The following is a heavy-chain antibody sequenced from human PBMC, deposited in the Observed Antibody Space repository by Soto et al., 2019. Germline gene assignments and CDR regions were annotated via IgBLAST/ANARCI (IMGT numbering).Heavy chain of an antibody. Sequence: GGSLRLSCAASGFTSGFAFTNYWMHWVRQAPGKGLVWVSRINIDGSITDYADSVKGRFTISRDNAKNSLYLQMNSLRDEDTAVYYCARQLVGRWYYYGMDVWGQGTTVTVSS. CDR1: GFAFTNYW. CDR3: ARQLVGRWYYYGMDV. J-gene: IGHJ6*02. D-gene: IGHD6-13*01. V-gene: IGHV3-74*01. CDR2: INIDGSIT.